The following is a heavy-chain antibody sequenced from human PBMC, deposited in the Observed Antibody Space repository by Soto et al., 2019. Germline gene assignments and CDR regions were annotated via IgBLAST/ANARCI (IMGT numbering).Heavy chain of an antibody. CDR2: INPNSGGT. J-gene: IGHJ6*02. CDR1: GYTFTGYY. D-gene: IGHD3-3*02. V-gene: IGHV1-2*02. Sequence: ASVKVSCKASGYTFTGYYMHWVRQAPGQGLEWMGWINPNSGGTNYAQKFQGRVTMARDTSISTAYMELSRLRSDDTAVYYCTRDHLSVFGVVYTYYYYYGMDVWGQGTTVTVSS. CDR3: TRDHLSVFGVVYTYYYYYGMDV.